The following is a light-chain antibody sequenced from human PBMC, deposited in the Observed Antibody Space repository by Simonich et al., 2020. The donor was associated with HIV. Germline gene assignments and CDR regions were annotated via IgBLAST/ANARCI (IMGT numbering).Light chain of an antibody. CDR1: ENISIW. V-gene: IGKV1-5*03. CDR2: QAS. Sequence: DIQMTQSPSTLSAAVGDSITITCRASENISIWLAWYQQKPGKAPKFLIYQASTLESGVPSRFRGSGSGTEFNLTISSLQPDDFATYYCQQYKTYFSNFGQGTKLEIK. J-gene: IGKJ2*01. CDR3: QQYKTYFSN.